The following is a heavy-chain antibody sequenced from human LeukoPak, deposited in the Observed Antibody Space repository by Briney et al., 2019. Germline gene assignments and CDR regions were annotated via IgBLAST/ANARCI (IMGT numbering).Heavy chain of an antibody. V-gene: IGHV4-34*01. CDR3: ARGRYYYGSGSYYNGY. D-gene: IGHD3-10*01. Sequence: SSETLSLTCAVYGGSFSGYYWSWIRQPPGKGLEWIGEINHSGSTNYNPSLKSRVTISVDTSKNQFSLKLSSVTAADTAVYYCARGRYYYGSGSYYNGYWGQGTLVTVSS. J-gene: IGHJ4*02. CDR1: GGSFSGYY. CDR2: INHSGST.